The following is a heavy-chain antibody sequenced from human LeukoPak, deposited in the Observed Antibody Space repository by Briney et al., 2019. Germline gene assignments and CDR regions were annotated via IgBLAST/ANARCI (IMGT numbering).Heavy chain of an antibody. Sequence: PSETLSLTCPVSGYSISSGYYWGWIRQPPGKGLEWIGTIYHSGSTYYNPSLKRRVTISLDTSKTQFSLKLNSVSAADTAVYYCARASHIYSSSSGHWFDPWGQGTLVTVSS. CDR1: GYSISSGYY. V-gene: IGHV4-38-2*02. CDR3: ARASHIYSSSSGHWFDP. D-gene: IGHD6-6*01. CDR2: IYHSGST. J-gene: IGHJ5*02.